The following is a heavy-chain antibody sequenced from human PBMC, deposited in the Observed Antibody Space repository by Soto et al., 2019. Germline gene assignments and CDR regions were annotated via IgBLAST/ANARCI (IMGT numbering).Heavy chain of an antibody. V-gene: IGHV3-30-3*01. CDR1: GFTFSSYA. J-gene: IGHJ5*02. CDR3: ARAFSSRSWFDP. Sequence: QVQLVESGGGVVQPGRSLRLPCAASGFTFSSYAMHWVRQAPGKGLEWVAVISFDGSNRYYADSVKGRLTISRDNSKNTLYLQMNSLRAEDTAVYYCARAFSSRSWFDPWGQGTLVTVSS. CDR2: ISFDGSNR. D-gene: IGHD6-13*01.